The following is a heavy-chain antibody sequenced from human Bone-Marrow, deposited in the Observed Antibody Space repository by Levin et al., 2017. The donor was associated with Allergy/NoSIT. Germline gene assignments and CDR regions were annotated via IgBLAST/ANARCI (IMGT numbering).Heavy chain of an antibody. Sequence: AGGSLRLSCVASGFTFRDYPFQWVRQAPGKGPEWLAVVSYDGNNQYYADSVQGRFAISRDNSENTLYLQMDSLRPEDTAMYYCVRDPGLRNYYWYFDLWGRGTLVTVSS. V-gene: IGHV3-30*09. J-gene: IGHJ2*01. CDR2: VSYDGNNQ. CDR3: VRDPGLRNYYWYFDL. CDR1: GFTFRDYP. D-gene: IGHD1-7*01.